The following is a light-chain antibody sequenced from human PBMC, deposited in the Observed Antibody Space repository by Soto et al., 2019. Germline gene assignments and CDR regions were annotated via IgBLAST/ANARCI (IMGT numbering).Light chain of an antibody. V-gene: IGKV1-27*01. Sequence: DIQMTQSPCSLSASVGDRVTITCRASQDIENYLAWNQQKPGKVPKLLIYGATTLQPGVPSRFSGSGSGTDFTLTISSLQPEDVASYYCQNCRSAVFTFGPGTKV. J-gene: IGKJ3*01. CDR3: QNCRSAVFT. CDR2: GAT. CDR1: QDIENY.